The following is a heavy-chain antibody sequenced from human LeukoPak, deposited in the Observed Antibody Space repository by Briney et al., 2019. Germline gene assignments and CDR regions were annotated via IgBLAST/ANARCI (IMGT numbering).Heavy chain of an antibody. Sequence: GASVKVSCKVSGYTFTELSMHWVRQAPGKGLGWMGGFDPEDGETIYAQKFQGRVTMTEDTSTDTAYMELSSLRSEDTAVYYCATGLRDLRDYWGQGTLVTVSS. CDR3: ATGLRDLRDY. J-gene: IGHJ4*02. D-gene: IGHD3/OR15-3a*01. CDR1: GYTFTELS. CDR2: FDPEDGET. V-gene: IGHV1-24*01.